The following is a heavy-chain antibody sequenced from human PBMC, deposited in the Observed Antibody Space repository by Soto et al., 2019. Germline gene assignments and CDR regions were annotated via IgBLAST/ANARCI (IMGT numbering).Heavy chain of an antibody. V-gene: IGHV3-23*01. D-gene: IGHD3-9*01. Sequence: PWGSLRLSCASSGVTFSIYAVSLACQAPGKELEWVSAISGSGGSTYYADSVKGRFTISRDNSKNTLYLQMNSLRAYDTAIYYWANLRAVAFDIWGQGTMVTVSS. J-gene: IGHJ3*02. CDR3: ANLRAVAFDI. CDR2: ISGSGGST. CDR1: GVTFSIYA.